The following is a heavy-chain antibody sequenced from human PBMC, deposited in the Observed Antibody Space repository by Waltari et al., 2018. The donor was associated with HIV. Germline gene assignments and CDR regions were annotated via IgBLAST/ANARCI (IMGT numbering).Heavy chain of an antibody. CDR3: ARTHSSSWYYFDY. D-gene: IGHD6-13*01. J-gene: IGHJ4*02. CDR2: IYYSGSP. V-gene: IGHV4-31*03. Sequence: QVQLQESGPGLVKPSQTLSLTCTVSGGSISSGGYYWSWIRQHPGKGLEWIGYIYYSGSPYYNPSLKSRVTISLDTSKNQFSLNLSSVTAADTAVYYCARTHSSSWYYFDYWGQGTLVTVSS. CDR1: GGSISSGGYY.